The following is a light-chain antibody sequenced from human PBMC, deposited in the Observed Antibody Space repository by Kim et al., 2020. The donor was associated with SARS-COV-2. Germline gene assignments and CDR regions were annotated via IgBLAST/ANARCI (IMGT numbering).Light chain of an antibody. CDR2: DAA. CDR1: KNINEW. CDR3: QQHNLY. Sequence: GDRVSITCRARKNINEWLAWYQQKPGKAPKLLIHDAASLVSGVPSRFSGSGAGTEFTLTISSLQPDDSATYYCQQHNLYFGQGTKLEI. J-gene: IGKJ2*01. V-gene: IGKV1-5*01.